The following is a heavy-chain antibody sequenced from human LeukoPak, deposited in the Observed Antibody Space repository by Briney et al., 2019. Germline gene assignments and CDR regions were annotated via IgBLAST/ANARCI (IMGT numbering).Heavy chain of an antibody. CDR2: IKSKTDGGTT. CDR3: TTVGSGYDFAVGY. D-gene: IGHD5-12*01. Sequence: TGGSLRLSCAASGFTFSNYYMSWVRQAPGKGLEWVGRIKSKTDGGTTDYAAPVKGRFTISRDDSKNTLYLQMNSLKTEDTAVYYCTTVGSGYDFAVGYWGQGTLVTVSS. J-gene: IGHJ4*02. CDR1: GFTFSNYY. V-gene: IGHV3-15*01.